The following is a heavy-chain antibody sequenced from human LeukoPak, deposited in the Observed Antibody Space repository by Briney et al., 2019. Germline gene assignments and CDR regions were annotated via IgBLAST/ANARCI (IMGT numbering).Heavy chain of an antibody. CDR1: GGSFSGYY. CDR3: ARERESGDCGGDCSTDQRLGDGYNYDY. D-gene: IGHD2-21*02. CDR2: INHSGST. Sequence: SETLSLTCAVYGGSFSGYYWSWIRQPPGKGLEWIGEINHSGSTNYNPSLKSRVTISVDTSKNQFSLKLSSVTAADTAVYYCARERESGDCGGDCSTDQRLGDGYNYDYWDQGTLVTVSS. J-gene: IGHJ4*02. V-gene: IGHV4-34*01.